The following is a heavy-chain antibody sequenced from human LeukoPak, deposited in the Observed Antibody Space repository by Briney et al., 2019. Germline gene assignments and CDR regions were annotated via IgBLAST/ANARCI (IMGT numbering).Heavy chain of an antibody. CDR3: ARDDSSGYPTDY. CDR1: VGTFSSYA. V-gene: IGHV1-69*13. Sequence: SVNVSCKASVGTFSSYAISWVRQAPGQGLEGMGGIIPIFGTANYAQKFQGRVTITADESTSTAYMELSSLRSEDTAVYYCARDDSSGYPTDYWGQGTLVTVSS. J-gene: IGHJ4*02. D-gene: IGHD3-22*01. CDR2: IIPIFGTA.